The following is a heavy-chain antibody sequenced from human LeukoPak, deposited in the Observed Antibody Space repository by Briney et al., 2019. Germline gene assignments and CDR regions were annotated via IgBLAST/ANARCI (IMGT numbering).Heavy chain of an antibody. Sequence: ASVKVSCKASGYTFTSYGISWVRQAPGQGPAWMGWISAYNGNTNYAQKLQGRVTMTTDTSTSTAYMELRSLRSDDTAVYYCARLGGHRGYSGYDLGYWGQGTLVTVSS. CDR2: ISAYNGNT. CDR1: GYTFTSYG. V-gene: IGHV1-18*01. J-gene: IGHJ4*02. CDR3: ARLGGHRGYSGYDLGY. D-gene: IGHD5-12*01.